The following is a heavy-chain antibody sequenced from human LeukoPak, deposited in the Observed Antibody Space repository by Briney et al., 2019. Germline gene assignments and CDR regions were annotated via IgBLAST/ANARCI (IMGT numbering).Heavy chain of an antibody. CDR1: GFSSIEHF. J-gene: IGHJ3*01. V-gene: IGHV3-72*01. Sequence: GGSLRLSWVTPGFSSIEHFMAWVGRVPGKGPKWVGRSRNKANNYITEYAASVRGRFSISRDESKKSLFLQMDNLGAADTAVYYCARLLVAGPFNSNYDALDFWGQGTLVTVSS. D-gene: IGHD1-1*01. CDR2: SRNKANNYIT. CDR3: ARLLVAGPFNSNYDALDF.